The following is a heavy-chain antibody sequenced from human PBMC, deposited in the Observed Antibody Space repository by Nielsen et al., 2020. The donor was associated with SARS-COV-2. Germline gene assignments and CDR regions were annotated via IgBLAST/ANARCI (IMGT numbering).Heavy chain of an antibody. D-gene: IGHD4/OR15-4a*01. CDR2: IKLDGSEK. J-gene: IGHJ4*02. CDR1: RFNFSGYW. V-gene: IGHV3-7*01. Sequence: GESLNTSCVVSRFNFSGYWMTWVRQAAGKGLEWVGNIKLDGSEKYYVDSVKGRFTISRDNARNTLYLQMNSLRVEDTAVYYCARVGSYGDPEYLDYWGQGALVTVSS. CDR3: ARVGSYGDPEYLDY.